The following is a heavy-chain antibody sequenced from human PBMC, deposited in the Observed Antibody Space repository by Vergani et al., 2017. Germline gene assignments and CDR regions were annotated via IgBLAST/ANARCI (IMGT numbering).Heavy chain of an antibody. D-gene: IGHD2-2*01. J-gene: IGHJ5*02. CDR2: IIPIFGTA. CDR3: ARDLNPIVVVPAAVSNWFDP. CDR1: GYTFTSYD. V-gene: IGHV1-69*01. Sequence: QVQLVQSGAEVKKPGASVKVSCKASGYTFTSYDINWVRQATGQGLEWMGGIIPIFGTANYAQKFQGRVTITADESTSTAYMELNSLRAEDTAVYYCARDLNPIVVVPAAVSNWFDPWGQGTLVTVSS.